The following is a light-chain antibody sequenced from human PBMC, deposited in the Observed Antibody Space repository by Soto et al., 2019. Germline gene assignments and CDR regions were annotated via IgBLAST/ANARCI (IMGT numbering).Light chain of an antibody. J-gene: IGKJ1*01. Sequence: DIQMTQSPSSLSASVGDRVTITCRASQSISSYLTWYQQKPGKAPKLQIYAASSLQSGVPSRFSGSGSGTDFPRTISSLQPEDFATYYCQQSYSTSWAFGQGTKVEIK. CDR3: QQSYSTSWA. V-gene: IGKV1-39*01. CDR1: QSISSY. CDR2: AAS.